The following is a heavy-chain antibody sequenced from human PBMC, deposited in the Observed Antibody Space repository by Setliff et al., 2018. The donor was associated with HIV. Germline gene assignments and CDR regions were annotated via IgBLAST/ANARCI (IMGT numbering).Heavy chain of an antibody. J-gene: IGHJ4*02. CDR2: ISHRGDL. V-gene: IGHV4-39*01. CDR1: GDSITRSRYW. D-gene: IGHD3-10*01. CDR3: ARPVASSGSYTYS. Sequence: SETLSLTCTVSGDSITRSRYWWGWIRQSPGKGLQWLADISHRGDLAYRESLKRRLTISIDTSKNQFSLKLNSVTAADTAVYYCARPVASSGSYTYSWGPGTLVTVS.